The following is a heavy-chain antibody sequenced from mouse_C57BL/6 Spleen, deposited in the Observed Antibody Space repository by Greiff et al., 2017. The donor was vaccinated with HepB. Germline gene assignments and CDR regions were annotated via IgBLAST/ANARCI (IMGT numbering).Heavy chain of an antibody. D-gene: IGHD2-4*01. CDR1: GYTFTSYW. CDR2: IDPNSGGT. Sequence: QVQLQQSGAELVKPGASVKLSCKASGYTFTSYWMHWVKQRPGRGLEWIGRIDPNSGGTKYNEKFKSKATLTVDKPSSTAYMQLSSLTSEDSVVYYCARGGNYDDVGPYYAMDYWGQGTSVTVSS. J-gene: IGHJ4*01. V-gene: IGHV1-72*01. CDR3: ARGGNYDDVGPYYAMDY.